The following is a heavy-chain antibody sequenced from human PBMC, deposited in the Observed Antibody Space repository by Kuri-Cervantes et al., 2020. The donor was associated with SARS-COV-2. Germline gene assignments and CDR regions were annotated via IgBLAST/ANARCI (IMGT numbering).Heavy chain of an antibody. CDR2: ISANNGNR. CDR1: NFTFTTYG. Sequence: ASVKVSCKASNFTFTTYGLTWLRQAPGQGLEWVGWISANNGNRIYGANVQGRVTMTTDTSTTTAYMELRSLTSDDTAVYYCAIEGSTSDYNWLDAWGQGTLVTVSS. CDR3: AIEGSTSDYNWLDA. V-gene: IGHV1-18*01. J-gene: IGHJ5*02. D-gene: IGHD3-10*01.